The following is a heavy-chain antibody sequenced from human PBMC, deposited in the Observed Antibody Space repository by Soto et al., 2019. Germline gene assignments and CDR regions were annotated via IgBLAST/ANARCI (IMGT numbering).Heavy chain of an antibody. CDR3: AGFWGGVSDSCFLNHGY. Sequence: QVHLVQSGAEVKKPGSSVKVSCKASGGTFSMFGISWVRQAPGQGLEWMGGSIPVFGTARYAQTFQDRVMISAEESTTEADTELSSPRSEVLATSYCAGFWGGVSDSCFLNHGYWGQGTVV. V-gene: IGHV1-69*12. J-gene: IGHJ4*02. D-gene: IGHD3-3*01. CDR2: SIPVFGTA. CDR1: GGTFSMFG.